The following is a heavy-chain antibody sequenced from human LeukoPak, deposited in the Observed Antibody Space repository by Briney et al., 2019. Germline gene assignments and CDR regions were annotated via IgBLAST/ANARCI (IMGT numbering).Heavy chain of an antibody. CDR3: AKVASLWFGELLYFDY. D-gene: IGHD3-10*01. Sequence: GGSLRLSCAASGFTFSSYAMSWVRQAPGKGLEWVSAISGSGGSTYYADSVKGRFTISRDNSKNTLYLQMNSLRAEDTAVYYCAKVASLWFGELLYFDYWGQGTLVTVSS. J-gene: IGHJ4*02. V-gene: IGHV3-23*01. CDR1: GFTFSSYA. CDR2: ISGSGGST.